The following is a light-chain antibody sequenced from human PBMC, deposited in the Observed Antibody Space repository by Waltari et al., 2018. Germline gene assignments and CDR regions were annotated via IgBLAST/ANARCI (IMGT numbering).Light chain of an antibody. Sequence: QSALTQPASVSGSPGQSITISCTGPSSDVGNYNLVSWYPQHPGKAPKLMIYEGNKRPSGVSKRFSGSKSGNMASLTISGLQAEDEADYYCCSYAGSSAPRVFGGGTKLTVL. CDR3: CSYAGSSAPRV. V-gene: IGLV2-23*01. J-gene: IGLJ3*02. CDR1: SSDVGNYNL. CDR2: EGN.